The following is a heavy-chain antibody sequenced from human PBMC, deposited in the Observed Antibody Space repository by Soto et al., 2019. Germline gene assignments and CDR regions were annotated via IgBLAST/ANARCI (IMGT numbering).Heavy chain of an antibody. D-gene: IGHD3-9*01. CDR3: AKLPQYDILTGYLNYFDN. Sequence: SETLYLTCAVSGGSITSNLCGWVCQPPGKGLEWIGEIHHSGSFNYNPSLRSRVTISIDNSKNTLYLHMNSLRAEDTAVYYCAKLPQYDILTGYLNYFDNWGQGTLVTVSS. J-gene: IGHJ4*02. CDR1: GGSITSNL. CDR2: IHHSGSF. V-gene: IGHV4-4*02.